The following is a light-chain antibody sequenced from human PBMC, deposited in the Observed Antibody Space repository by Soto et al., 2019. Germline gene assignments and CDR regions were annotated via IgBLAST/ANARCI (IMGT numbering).Light chain of an antibody. J-gene: IGKJ5*01. CDR1: QSVSSNY. CDR3: QQRSNWPIT. V-gene: IGKV3-11*01. CDR2: GAS. Sequence: EIVLTQSPCTLSLSPGERATFSCRASQSVSSNYLAWYQQKPGQAPRLLIYGASNRATGIPARFSGSGSGTDFTLTISSLEPEDFAVYYCQQRSNWPITFGQGTRLEIK.